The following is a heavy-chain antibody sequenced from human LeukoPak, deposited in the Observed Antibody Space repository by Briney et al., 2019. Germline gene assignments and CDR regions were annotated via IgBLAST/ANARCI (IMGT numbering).Heavy chain of an antibody. Sequence: SETLSLTCTVSGYSISSGYYWAWIRQPPGKGLEWIGSIFHTGSTYHNPSLKSRVTISVDTSKNQFSLKLSSVTAADTAVYYCARCDRYGGNTEFLFDYWAREPWSPSPQ. CDR3: ARCDRYGGNTEFLFDY. V-gene: IGHV4-38-2*02. CDR2: IFHTGST. D-gene: IGHD4-23*01. CDR1: GYSISSGYY. J-gene: IGHJ4*02.